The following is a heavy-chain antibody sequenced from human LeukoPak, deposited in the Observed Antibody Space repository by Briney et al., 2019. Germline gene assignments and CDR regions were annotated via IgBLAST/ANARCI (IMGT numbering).Heavy chain of an antibody. J-gene: IGHJ4*02. Sequence: GGSLRLSCAASGFTFSNYAMTWVRQAPGKGLEWVSVISGSGGSTYYADSVKGRFTISRDNSKSTLYLQMKSVRAEDTALYYCVKDTGLVRGGPDYWGQGTLVTDCS. CDR3: VKDTGLVRGGPDY. CDR1: GFTFSNYA. D-gene: IGHD3-10*01. V-gene: IGHV3-23*01. CDR2: ISGSGGST.